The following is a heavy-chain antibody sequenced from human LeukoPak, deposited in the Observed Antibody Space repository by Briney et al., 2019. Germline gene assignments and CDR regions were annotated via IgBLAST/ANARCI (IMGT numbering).Heavy chain of an antibody. CDR3: AKDRYCSSTSCRFYYYFFGVLDYGMDV. D-gene: IGHD2-2*01. J-gene: IGHJ6*02. Sequence: PGASLRLSCAASGFTFSSYAMSWVRQAPGKGLEWVSAISGSGGSTYYADSVKGRFTISRDNSKNTLYLQMNSLRAEDTAVYQCAKDRYCSSTSCRFYYYFFGVLDYGMDVWGQGTTVTVSS. V-gene: IGHV3-23*01. CDR1: GFTFSSYA. CDR2: ISGSGGST.